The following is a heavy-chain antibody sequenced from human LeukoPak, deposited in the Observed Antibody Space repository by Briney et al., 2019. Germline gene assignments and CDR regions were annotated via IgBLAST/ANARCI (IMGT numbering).Heavy chain of an antibody. D-gene: IGHD5-18*01. Sequence: ASVKDSCKASGYTFTSYGISWVRQAPGQGLEGMGWISAYNGNTNYVQKLQGRVTMTTDTSTSTAYMELRSLRSDDTAVYYCARGYRLTRQPNDAFDIWGQGTMVTVSS. CDR1: GYTFTSYG. J-gene: IGHJ3*02. CDR3: ARGYRLTRQPNDAFDI. V-gene: IGHV1-18*01. CDR2: ISAYNGNT.